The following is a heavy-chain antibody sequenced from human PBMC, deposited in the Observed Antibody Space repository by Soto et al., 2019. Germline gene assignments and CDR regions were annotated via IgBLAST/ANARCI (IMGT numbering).Heavy chain of an antibody. Sequence: SEPLSLTCTVSGGSIRSHYWSWIRQPPGKGLEWIGYIYYSGSTNYNPSLKSRVTISVDTSKNQFSLKLSSVTAADTAVYYCARHRVVLGTLDYLGQGTLVTVSS. V-gene: IGHV4-59*11. J-gene: IGHJ4*02. CDR3: ARHRVVLGTLDY. CDR1: GGSIRSHY. CDR2: IYYSGST. D-gene: IGHD2-8*01.